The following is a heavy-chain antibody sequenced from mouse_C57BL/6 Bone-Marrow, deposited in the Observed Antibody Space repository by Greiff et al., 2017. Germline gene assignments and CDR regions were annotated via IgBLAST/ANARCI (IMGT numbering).Heavy chain of an antibody. V-gene: IGHV1-81*01. D-gene: IGHD1-1*02. J-gene: IGHJ4*01. CDR2: IYPRSGNT. Sequence: VKLMESGAELARPGASVKLSCKASGYTFTSYGISWVKQRTGQGLEWIGEIYPRSGNTYYNEKFKGKATLTADKSSSTAYMELRSLTSEDSAVYFCARSGVLWSYAMDYWGQGTSVTVSS. CDR3: ARSGVLWSYAMDY. CDR1: GYTFTSYG.